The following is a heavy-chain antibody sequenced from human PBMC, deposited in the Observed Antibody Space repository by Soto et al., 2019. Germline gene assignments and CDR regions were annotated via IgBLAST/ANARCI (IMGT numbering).Heavy chain of an antibody. CDR2: ISSSSSTI. J-gene: IGHJ6*02. CDR3: ARDRAGAQYGLDV. Sequence: EVQLVESGGGLVQPGGSLRLSCAASGFTFSSYSMNWVRQAPGKGLEWVSYISSSSSTIYYVDSVKGRFTISRDNAKNSLYLQVNSLRDEDTAVYYCARDRAGAQYGLDVWGQGTTVTVS. CDR1: GFTFSSYS. V-gene: IGHV3-48*02. D-gene: IGHD1-26*01.